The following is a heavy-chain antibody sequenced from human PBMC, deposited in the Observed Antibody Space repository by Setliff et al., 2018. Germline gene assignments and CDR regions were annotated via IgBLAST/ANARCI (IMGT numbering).Heavy chain of an antibody. CDR2: IKQDGSEK. CDR3: ARQIDNGDFLYFDS. D-gene: IGHD4-17*01. V-gene: IGHV3-7*01. Sequence: PSETLSLTCAVYGGSFSGYYWSWLRQPPGKGLEWVANIKQDGSEKYYVDSVKGRFTISRDNAKNSLYLQMNSLRAEDTAVYYCARQIDNGDFLYFDSWGQGTLVTVSS. J-gene: IGHJ4*02. CDR1: GGSFSGYY.